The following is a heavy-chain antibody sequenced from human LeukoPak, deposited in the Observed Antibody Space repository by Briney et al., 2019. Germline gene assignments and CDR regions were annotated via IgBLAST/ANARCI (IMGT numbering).Heavy chain of an antibody. Sequence: APVKVSCKASGGTFSSYAISWVRQAPGQGLEWMGVIIPIFGTANYAQKFQGRVTITADESTSTAYMELSSLRSEDTAVYYCARAREVVGATRGWFDPWGQGTLVTVSS. D-gene: IGHD1-26*01. V-gene: IGHV1-69*13. CDR2: IIPIFGTA. CDR3: ARAREVVGATRGWFDP. CDR1: GGTFSSYA. J-gene: IGHJ5*02.